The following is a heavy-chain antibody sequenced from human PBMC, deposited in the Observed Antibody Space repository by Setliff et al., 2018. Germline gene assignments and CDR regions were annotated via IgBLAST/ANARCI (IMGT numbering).Heavy chain of an antibody. D-gene: IGHD3-16*01. CDR2: INHSGST. Sequence: PSETLSLTCTVYGASFSDYYWGWIRQPPGKGLEWIAEINHSGSTNYNPSLKSRVTISVDTSKNQFSLKLASVTAADTAVYYCARGRTAYTYGLDVWGQGTTVTVSS. CDR1: GASFSDYY. CDR3: ARGRTAYTYGLDV. V-gene: IGHV4-34*01. J-gene: IGHJ6*02.